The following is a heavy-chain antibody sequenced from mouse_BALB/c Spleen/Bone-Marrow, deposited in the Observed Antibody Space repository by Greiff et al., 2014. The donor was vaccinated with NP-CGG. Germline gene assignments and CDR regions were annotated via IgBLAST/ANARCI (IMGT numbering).Heavy chain of an antibody. V-gene: IGHV4-1*02. CDR3: SRLGYYGGFAY. J-gene: IGHJ3*01. CDR1: GFDFSRYW. D-gene: IGHD2-3*01. Sequence: EVKLMESGGGLVQPGGSLKLSCAASGFDFSRYWMSWVRQAPGKGLEWIGEINPDSSTINYTPSLKDKFIISRDNAKNTLYLQMSKVRSEDTALYYCSRLGYYGGFAYWGHGTLVTVSA. CDR2: INPDSSTI.